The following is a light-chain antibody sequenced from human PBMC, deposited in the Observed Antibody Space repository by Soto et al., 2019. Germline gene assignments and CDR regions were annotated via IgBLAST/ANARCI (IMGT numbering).Light chain of an antibody. CDR2: KAS. J-gene: IGKJ1*01. Sequence: DIQMTQSPSTLSGSVGDRVTITCRASQTISSWLAWYQQKPGKAPKLLIYKASTLKSGVPSRFSGSGSGTEFTLTISSLQPDDFATYYCQNYNSYSEAFGQGTKVEL. CDR3: QNYNSYSEA. CDR1: QTISSW. V-gene: IGKV1-5*03.